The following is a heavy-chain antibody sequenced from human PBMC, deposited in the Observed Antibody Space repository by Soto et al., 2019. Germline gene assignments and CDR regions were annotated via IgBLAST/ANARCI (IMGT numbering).Heavy chain of an antibody. CDR3: ATDYDSSGSMSFDY. CDR1: GYTLTELS. CDR2: FDPEDGET. V-gene: IGHV1-24*01. J-gene: IGHJ4*02. D-gene: IGHD3-22*01. Sequence: ASVKVSCKVSGYTLTELSMHWVRQAPGKGLEWMGGFDPEDGETIYAQKFQGRVTMTGDTSTDTAYMELSSLRSEDTAVYYCATDYDSSGSMSFDYWGQGTLVTVSS.